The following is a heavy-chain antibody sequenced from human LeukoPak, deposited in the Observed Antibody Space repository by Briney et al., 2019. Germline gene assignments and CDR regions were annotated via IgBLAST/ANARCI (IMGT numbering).Heavy chain of an antibody. J-gene: IGHJ4*02. Sequence: PGGSLRLSCAASGFTFSSYAMSWVRQAPGKGLEWVSAISGSGGSTYYADSVKGRFTISRDNSKNTLYLQMNSLRAGDTAVYYCAKDAQWLVTENYFDYWGQGTLVTVSS. CDR3: AKDAQWLVTENYFDY. CDR2: ISGSGGST. D-gene: IGHD6-19*01. V-gene: IGHV3-23*01. CDR1: GFTFSSYA.